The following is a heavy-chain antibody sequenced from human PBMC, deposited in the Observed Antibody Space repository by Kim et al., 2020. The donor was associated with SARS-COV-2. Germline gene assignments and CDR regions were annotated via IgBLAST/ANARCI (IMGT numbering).Heavy chain of an antibody. D-gene: IGHD3-10*01. V-gene: IGHV4-39*01. J-gene: IGHJ4*02. Sequence: KSRVTISVDTSKNQFSLKLSSVTAADTAVYYCARHGYYGSGSYYGANFDYWGQGTLVTVSS. CDR3: ARHGYYGSGSYYGANFDY.